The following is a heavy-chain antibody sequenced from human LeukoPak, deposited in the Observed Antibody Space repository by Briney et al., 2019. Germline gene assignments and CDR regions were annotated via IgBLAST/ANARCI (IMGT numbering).Heavy chain of an antibody. CDR2: IYYSGST. J-gene: IGHJ5*02. CDR1: GGSISRYY. D-gene: IGHD3-10*01. V-gene: IGHV4-59*01. CDR3: ARAGAWQIDP. Sequence: SETLSLTCTVSGGSISRYYCSWIRQPPGKGLEWIGYIYYSGSTNYNPSLKSRVTISVDTSKNQFSLKLSSVTAADTAVYYCARAGAWQIDPWGQGTLVTVSS.